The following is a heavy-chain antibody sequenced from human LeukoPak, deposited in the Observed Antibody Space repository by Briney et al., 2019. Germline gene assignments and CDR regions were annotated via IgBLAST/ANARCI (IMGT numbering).Heavy chain of an antibody. CDR2: ISASGGST. Sequence: GGSLRLSCAASGFTVSSNYMSWVRQAPGKGLEWVSAISASGGSTYYADSVRGRFTISRDSSKNTLYLQMNSLRAEDTAVYYCATRNTYFDYWGQGTLVTVSS. V-gene: IGHV3-23*01. CDR1: GFTVSSNY. CDR3: ATRNTYFDY. J-gene: IGHJ4*02.